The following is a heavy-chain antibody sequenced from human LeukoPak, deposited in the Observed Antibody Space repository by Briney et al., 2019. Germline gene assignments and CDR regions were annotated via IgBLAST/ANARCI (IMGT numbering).Heavy chain of an antibody. D-gene: IGHD5-24*01. CDR3: AKDIQLSA. Sequence: GGSLRLSCAASGFNFKDAAMTWVRQAPGKGLEWGSLIASSGRNTYYTDSVWGRFTISRENSKNTLSLQMNSLRVEDTAMYYCAKDIQLSAWGLGTMVTVSS. CDR2: IASSGRNT. V-gene: IGHV3-23*01. J-gene: IGHJ3*01. CDR1: GFNFKDAA.